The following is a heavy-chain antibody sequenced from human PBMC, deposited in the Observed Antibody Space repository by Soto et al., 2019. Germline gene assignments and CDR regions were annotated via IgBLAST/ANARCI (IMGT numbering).Heavy chain of an antibody. V-gene: IGHV4-59*01. Sequence: SETLSLTCTVSGGSISSYYWSWIRQPPGKGLEWIGYIYYSGSTNYNPSLKSRVTISVDTSKNQFSLKLSSVTAADTAVYYCERASSKVSLDYWGQGTLVTVSS. CDR2: IYYSGST. CDR3: ERASSKVSLDY. J-gene: IGHJ4*02. CDR1: GGSISSYY.